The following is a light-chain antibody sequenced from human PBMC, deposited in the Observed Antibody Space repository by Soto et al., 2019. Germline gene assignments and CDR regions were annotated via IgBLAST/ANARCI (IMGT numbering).Light chain of an antibody. CDR1: QGIGDT. CDR3: QPYINWPLT. V-gene: IGKV3-15*01. J-gene: IGKJ4*01. Sequence: PAKRRVWPGEGAPRSSRASQGIGDTLAWYQHKPGQTPRLLIYDTSTRATGVPTRFSVSRSGAEFTLYIYSLRSEDFAVYYCQPYINWPLTVGGGTKVDIK. CDR2: DTS.